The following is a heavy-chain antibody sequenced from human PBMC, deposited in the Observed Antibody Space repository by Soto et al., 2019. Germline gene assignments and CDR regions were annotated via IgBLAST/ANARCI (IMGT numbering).Heavy chain of an antibody. CDR3: AKDGGFDYGFWYFDL. D-gene: IGHD4-17*01. J-gene: IGHJ2*01. CDR2: TSYDGSTK. Sequence: QVQLVESGGGVVQPGRSLRLSCAASGFTFSRYTMHWVRQAPGKGLEWVAVTSYDGSTKYYADSVKGRFTISRDNNNNTLVLQVNSLRAEDTAVYYCAKDGGFDYGFWYFDLWGRGTLVTVSS. CDR1: GFTFSRYT. V-gene: IGHV3-30-3*01.